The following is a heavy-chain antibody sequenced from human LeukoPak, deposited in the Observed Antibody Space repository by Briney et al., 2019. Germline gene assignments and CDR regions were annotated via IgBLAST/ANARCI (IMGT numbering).Heavy chain of an antibody. J-gene: IGHJ5*02. CDR3: ARHRGYCSSTSCFRGWFDP. V-gene: IGHV4-39*01. CDR2: IYYSGST. CDR1: GGSISSSSYY. D-gene: IGHD2-2*03. Sequence: SQTLSLTCTVSGGSISSSSYYWGWIRQPPGKGLEWIGSIYYSGSTYYNPSLKGRVTISVDTSKNQFSLKLSSVAAADTAVYYCARHRGYCSSTSCFRGWFDPWGQGTLVTVSS.